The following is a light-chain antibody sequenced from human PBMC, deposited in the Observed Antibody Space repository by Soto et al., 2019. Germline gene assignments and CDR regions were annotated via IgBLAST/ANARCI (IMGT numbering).Light chain of an antibody. V-gene: IGLV1-40*01. CDR2: GNS. Sequence: QSVLTQPPSVSGAPGQRVTISCTGSSSNIGAGYDVHWYQQLPGTAPKLLIYGNSNRPSGVPDRFSGSKSGTSASLAITGLQAADEADYYCQSYDSSLSGAVFGGGTKHTVL. CDR3: QSYDSSLSGAV. CDR1: SSNIGAGYD. J-gene: IGLJ3*02.